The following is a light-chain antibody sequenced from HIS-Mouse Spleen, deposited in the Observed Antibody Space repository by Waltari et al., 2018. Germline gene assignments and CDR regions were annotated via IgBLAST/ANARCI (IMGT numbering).Light chain of an antibody. CDR2: EVS. J-gene: IGLJ1*01. CDR1: SSDVGGYNY. V-gene: IGLV2-8*01. Sequence: QSALTQPPSASGSPGQSVTISCTGTSSDVGGYNYVSWYQQHPGNAPKLMIDEVSKRPSGVPDRFSGSKSGNTASLTVSGLQAEDEADYYCSSYAGSNNSLYVFGTGTKVTVL. CDR3: SSYAGSNNSLYV.